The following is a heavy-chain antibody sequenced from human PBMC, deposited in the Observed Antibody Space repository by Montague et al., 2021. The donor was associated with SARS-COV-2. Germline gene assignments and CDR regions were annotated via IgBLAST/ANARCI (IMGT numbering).Heavy chain of an antibody. J-gene: IGHJ6*02. CDR2: ISQSGNT. V-gene: IGHV4-34*01. Sequence: SETLSLTCAVFGESFSRNCWSWIRLPPGKGLGWIGVISQSGNTKSNPTPQSQVPISLDTSTNQFSLNVSSGTAADTAIYYCARLADGIVPSPILGLGPYYSFYCMDVWGQGTTVTVSS. D-gene: IGHD2-2*02. CDR1: GESFSRNC. CDR3: ARLADGIVPSPILGLGPYYSFYCMDV.